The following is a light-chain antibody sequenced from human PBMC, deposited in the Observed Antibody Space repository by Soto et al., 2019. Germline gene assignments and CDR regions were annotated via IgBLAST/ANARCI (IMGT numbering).Light chain of an antibody. V-gene: IGKV3D-15*01. CDR1: QSVSSK. Sequence: EIVMTQSPATLSVSPGERATLSCRASQSVSSKLAWYQQKPGQAPRLLIYDASTRATGIPARFSGSGSGTEFTLTISSLQSEDFVVYYCQQYNHWPLTFGGGTKVDIK. J-gene: IGKJ4*01. CDR2: DAS. CDR3: QQYNHWPLT.